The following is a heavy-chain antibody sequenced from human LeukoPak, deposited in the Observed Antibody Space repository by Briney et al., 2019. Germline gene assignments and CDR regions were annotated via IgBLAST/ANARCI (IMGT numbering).Heavy chain of an antibody. CDR1: GYSFTSYW. CDR3: ARHRGYNWNDVRGYFDY. CDR2: IYPGDSDT. J-gene: IGHJ4*02. D-gene: IGHD1-1*01. Sequence: GESLKISCKGSGYSFTSYWIGWVRQMPGKGLEWMGIIYPGDSDTRYSPSFQGQVTISADKSISTAYLQWSSLKASDTAMYYCARHRGYNWNDVRGYFDYWGQGTLVTVSS. V-gene: IGHV5-51*01.